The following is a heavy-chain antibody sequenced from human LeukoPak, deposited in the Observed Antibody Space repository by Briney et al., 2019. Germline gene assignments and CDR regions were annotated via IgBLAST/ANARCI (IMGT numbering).Heavy chain of an antibody. V-gene: IGHV3-23*01. Sequence: PGGSLRLSCAVSGFAFGSEAMSWVRQAPGKGLEWVSAISGSGGTTYYADSVKGRFTISRDNSKNTLYLQMNSLRAEDTAVYYCANPGEDIVVVPAASWGQGTLVTVSS. CDR2: ISGSGGTT. CDR3: ANPGEDIVVVPAAS. D-gene: IGHD2-2*01. J-gene: IGHJ5*02. CDR1: GFAFGSEA.